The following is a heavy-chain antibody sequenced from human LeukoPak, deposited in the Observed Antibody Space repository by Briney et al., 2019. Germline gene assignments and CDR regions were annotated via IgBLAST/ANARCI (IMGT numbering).Heavy chain of an antibody. V-gene: IGHV3-33*01. D-gene: IGHD4/OR15-4a*01. CDR3: ARDLGAKPSYYYAMDV. J-gene: IGHJ6*02. CDR1: GFTFSSYG. Sequence: GRSLRLSCAASGFTFSSYGMHWVRQAPGKGLEWVAVIWYDGSNKYYADSVKGRFTISRDSSRNTLYLQLNSLKVGDTAIYYCARDLGAKPSYYYAMDVWGQGTTVTVSS. CDR2: IWYDGSNK.